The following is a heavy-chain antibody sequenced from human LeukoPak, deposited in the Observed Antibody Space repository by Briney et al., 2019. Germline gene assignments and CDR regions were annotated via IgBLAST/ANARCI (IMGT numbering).Heavy chain of an antibody. CDR1: GFTFSSYS. CDR3: ARDGSSIAARQDMDV. V-gene: IGHV3-21*01. CDR2: ISSSSSYI. Sequence: GGSLRLSCAASGFTFSSYSMNWVRQAPGKGLEWVSSISSSSSYIYYADSVKGRFTISRDNAKNSLYLQMNSLRAEDTAVYYCARDGSSIAARQDMDVWGKGTTVTVSS. D-gene: IGHD6-6*01. J-gene: IGHJ6*03.